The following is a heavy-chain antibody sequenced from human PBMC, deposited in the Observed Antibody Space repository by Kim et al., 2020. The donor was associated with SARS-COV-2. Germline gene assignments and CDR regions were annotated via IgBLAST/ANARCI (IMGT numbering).Heavy chain of an antibody. J-gene: IGHJ4*02. CDR2: GST. CDR3: AREVGPLDY. V-gene: IGHV4-59*01. Sequence: GSTNYNPSLKSRVTISVDTSKNQFALKLSSVTAADTAVYYCAREVGPLDYWGQGTLVTVSS.